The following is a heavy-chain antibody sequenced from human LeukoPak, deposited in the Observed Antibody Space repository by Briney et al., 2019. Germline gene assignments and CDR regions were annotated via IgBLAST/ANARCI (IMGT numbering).Heavy chain of an antibody. Sequence: GGSLRLSCAASGFTFSHHSMNWIRQAPGKGLEWVAVISYDGRVTYYADSVRGRFTISRDNSRNIQYLQMNNMTPGDTAVYFCAREMTTKGQFDSWGRGTLVTVSS. J-gene: IGHJ4*01. D-gene: IGHD1-1*01. CDR3: AREMTTKGQFDS. CDR1: GFTFSHHS. V-gene: IGHV3-30*04. CDR2: ISYDGRVT.